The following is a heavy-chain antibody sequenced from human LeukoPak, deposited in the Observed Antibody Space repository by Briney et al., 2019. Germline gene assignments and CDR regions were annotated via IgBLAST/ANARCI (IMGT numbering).Heavy chain of an antibody. V-gene: IGHV1-69*13. CDR1: GGTFSSYA. CDR2: IIPIFGTA. D-gene: IGHD2-15*01. Sequence: GASVKVSCTASGGTFSSYAISWVRQAPGQGLEWMGGIIPIFGTANYAQKFQGRVTITADESTSTAYMELSSLRSEDTAVYYCASRWYCSGGSCYYYGMDVWGQGTTVTVSS. J-gene: IGHJ6*02. CDR3: ASRWYCSGGSCYYYGMDV.